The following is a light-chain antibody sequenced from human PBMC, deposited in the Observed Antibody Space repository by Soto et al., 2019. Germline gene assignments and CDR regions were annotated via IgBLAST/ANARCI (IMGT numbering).Light chain of an antibody. Sequence: DIQMTQSPSTLSASVGDRVTITCRASQSISSWLAWYQQKPGKAPKLLIYKASSLESGVPSRFSGSGSGTEFTLTISSLQPDDFATYYCQQYNSYSPGPFGQGTKVEIK. CDR3: QQYNSYSPGP. CDR1: QSISSW. J-gene: IGKJ1*01. V-gene: IGKV1-5*03. CDR2: KAS.